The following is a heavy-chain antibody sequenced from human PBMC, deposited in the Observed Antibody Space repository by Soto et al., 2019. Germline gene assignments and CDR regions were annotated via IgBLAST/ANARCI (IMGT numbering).Heavy chain of an antibody. Sequence: EVQLLESGGGLVQPGGSLRLSCVVSGFTFSSSAMNWVRQVPGKGLEWVSVVTSSGGDTDYADSVKGRFTISRDNSKNTLYLQMDFLRGEDTAIYYCAKAVRDQLLCAFDCWGQGTLVTVSS. J-gene: IGHJ4*02. CDR3: AKAVRDQLLCAFDC. CDR1: GFTFSSSA. CDR2: VTSSGGDT. V-gene: IGHV3-23*01. D-gene: IGHD4-17*01.